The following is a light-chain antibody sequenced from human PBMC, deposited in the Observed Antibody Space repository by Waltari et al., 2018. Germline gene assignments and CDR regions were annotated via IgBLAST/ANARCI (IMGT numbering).Light chain of an antibody. CDR1: KLGDRF. CDR2: QDD. V-gene: IGLV3-1*01. J-gene: IGLJ2*01. CDR3: QTWDTSNVI. Sequence: SYELTQPPSVSVSPGQTVSITCSGHKLGDRFACWYQQKPGQSPILVIYQDDKRPSGIPGGFSGSNSGKTATLTISGTQPLDEADYYCQTWDTSNVIFGGGTRLTVL.